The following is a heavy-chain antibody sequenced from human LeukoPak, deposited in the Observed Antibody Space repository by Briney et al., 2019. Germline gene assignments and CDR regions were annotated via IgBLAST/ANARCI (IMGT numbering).Heavy chain of an antibody. CDR2: IGTVGDT. J-gene: IGHJ4*02. D-gene: IGHD1-26*01. CDR3: VRGRSGELLDH. Sequence: QPGGSLRLSCAAPGFTFSSYDMHWVRQATGTGVEWVSAIGTVGDTYYPGSVKGRFTISRENAKNSLYLQMNSLRAEDTAVYYCVRGRSGELLDHWGQGTLVTVSS. CDR1: GFTFSSYD. V-gene: IGHV3-13*01.